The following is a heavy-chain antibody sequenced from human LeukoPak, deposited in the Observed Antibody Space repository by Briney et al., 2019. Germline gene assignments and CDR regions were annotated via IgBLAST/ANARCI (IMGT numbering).Heavy chain of an antibody. CDR1: GFTFSTYA. V-gene: IGHV3-64D*06. D-gene: IGHD1-26*01. CDR2: ITFNGGST. Sequence: PGPSLRLSCSASGFTFSTYAMYSVSHAPGRGLECLAAITFNGGSTYYADSVKDRFTISRDNSKNTLYLHMSSLRTEDTAVYYCVTRGPTGTFDNWGQGTLVSVSS. J-gene: IGHJ4*02. CDR3: VTRGPTGTFDN.